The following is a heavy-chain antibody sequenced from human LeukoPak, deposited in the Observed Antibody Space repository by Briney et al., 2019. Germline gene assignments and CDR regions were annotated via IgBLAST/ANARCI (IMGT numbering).Heavy chain of an antibody. CDR2: IIPIFGTA. Sequence: SVKVSCKASGGTFGSYAISWVRQAPGQGLEWMGGIIPIFGTANYAQKFQGRVTITADESTSTAYMELSSLRSEDTAVYYCARDMHYDSSGYDAFDIWGQGTMVTVSS. J-gene: IGHJ3*02. V-gene: IGHV1-69*13. CDR1: GGTFGSYA. CDR3: ARDMHYDSSGYDAFDI. D-gene: IGHD3-22*01.